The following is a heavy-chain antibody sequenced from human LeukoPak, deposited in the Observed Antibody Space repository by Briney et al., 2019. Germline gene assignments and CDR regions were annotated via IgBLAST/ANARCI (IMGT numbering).Heavy chain of an antibody. CDR2: IIPILGIA. V-gene: IGHV1-69*04. CDR1: GGTFSSCA. Sequence: ASVKVSCRASGGTFSSCAISWVRQAPGQGLEWMGRIIPILGIANYAQKFQDRVTITSDKSSSTAYMDLSSLRSEDTAVYYCARRGMVLDFDYWGQGTLVTVSS. J-gene: IGHJ4*02. D-gene: IGHD4/OR15-4a*01. CDR3: ARRGMVLDFDY.